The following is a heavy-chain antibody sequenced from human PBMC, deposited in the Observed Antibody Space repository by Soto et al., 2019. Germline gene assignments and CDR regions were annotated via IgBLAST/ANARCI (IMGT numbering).Heavy chain of an antibody. Sequence: SETLSLTCRVSGVSLTSHYWTWIRQSPGKGLEWIGYIYYSGSTNYSPPLKSRLTMSIDTPSNQFSLNLSSVTAAGTAIYYCARLRDRSGTASIYNGMDVWGPGTMVTVSS. CDR3: ARLRDRSGTASIYNGMDV. D-gene: IGHD3-22*01. CDR1: GVSLTSHY. J-gene: IGHJ6*02. V-gene: IGHV4-59*11. CDR2: IYYSGST.